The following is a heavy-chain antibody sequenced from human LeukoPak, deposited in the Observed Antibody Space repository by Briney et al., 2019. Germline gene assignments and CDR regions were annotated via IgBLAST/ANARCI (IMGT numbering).Heavy chain of an antibody. CDR1: GFTFSHYA. CDR3: VRTLYDFWSGIYDF. D-gene: IGHD3-3*01. Sequence: GGSLRLSCAASGFTFSHYAMSWVRQAPGKGLEWVSGIHCRGATTYHAESVKGRFTVSRDNSENTLYLQMNSLRPEDTAVYYCVRTLYDFWSGIYDFWGRGTLVTVSS. J-gene: IGHJ4*02. V-gene: IGHV3-23*01. CDR2: IHCRGATT.